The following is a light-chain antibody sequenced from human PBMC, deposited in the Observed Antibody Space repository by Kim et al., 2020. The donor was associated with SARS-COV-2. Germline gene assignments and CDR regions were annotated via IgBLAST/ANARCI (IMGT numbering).Light chain of an antibody. CDR3: QKYNDGPMWT. Sequence: DFQMTQSPSSLSASLGDRVTITCRASQEIGNFLAWYQQKPGKPPRLLIYGAYTLQSGVSSRFSGSASGTDFTLTISGLQPADIATYCCQKYNDGPMWTFGQGTKVDIK. V-gene: IGKV1-27*01. CDR2: GAY. CDR1: QEIGNF. J-gene: IGKJ1*01.